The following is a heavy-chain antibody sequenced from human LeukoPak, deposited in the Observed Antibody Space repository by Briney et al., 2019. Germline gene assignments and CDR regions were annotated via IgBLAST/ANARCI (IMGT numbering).Heavy chain of an antibody. CDR2: ISWNSGYI. V-gene: IGHV3-9*01. CDR3: AKEGITIFSSGMDV. Sequence: PGGSLRLSCAASGFTFDDYAMHWVRQAPGKGLEWVSGISWNSGYIGYADSVKGRFTISRDNAKNSLYLQMNSLRVEDTALYYCAKEGITIFSSGMDVWGQGTTVTVSS. D-gene: IGHD3-3*01. J-gene: IGHJ6*02. CDR1: GFTFDDYA.